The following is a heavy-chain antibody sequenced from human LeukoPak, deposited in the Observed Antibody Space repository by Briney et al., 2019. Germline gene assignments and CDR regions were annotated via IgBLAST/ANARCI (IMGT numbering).Heavy chain of an antibody. CDR1: GYTFTGYG. J-gene: IGHJ3*02. V-gene: IGHV1-18*01. Sequence: ASVKVSCKASGYTFTGYGISWVRQAPGQGLEWMGWISAYNGNTNYAQKLQGRVTMTTDTSTSTAYMELRSLRSDDTAVYYCAREVEYQLLWSDAFDIWGQGTMVTVSS. D-gene: IGHD2-2*01. CDR3: AREVEYQLLWSDAFDI. CDR2: ISAYNGNT.